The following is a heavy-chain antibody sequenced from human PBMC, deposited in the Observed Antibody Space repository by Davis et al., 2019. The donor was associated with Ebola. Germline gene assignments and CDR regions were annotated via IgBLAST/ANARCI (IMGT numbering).Heavy chain of an antibody. V-gene: IGHV4-39*01. J-gene: IGHJ5*02. CDR1: GGSISSSAYY. D-gene: IGHD6-13*01. CDR3: ARQGDLVAAGPNWFDP. Sequence: PSETLSLTCSLSGGSISSSAYYWGWIRQPPGKGLEWIGSLYSGGNTYYNPSLKSRVTISVDMSKNQFSLKLSSVTATDTAVYYCARQGDLVAAGPNWFDPWGQGTLVTVSS. CDR2: LYSGGNT.